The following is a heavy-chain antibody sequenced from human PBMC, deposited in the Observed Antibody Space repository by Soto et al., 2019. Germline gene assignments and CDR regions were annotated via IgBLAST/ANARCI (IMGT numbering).Heavy chain of an antibody. D-gene: IGHD6-19*01. Sequence: SETLSLTCLVSGYSISAGGYYWSWIRHHPGKGLEWIGSFYSSGSIIYNPSLRSRVSISGDTSSNQFSMSLTSVTAADTARYYCARMYSSGSGWFHPWGQGTLVTVSS. CDR2: FYSSGSI. CDR3: ARMYSSGSGWFHP. J-gene: IGHJ5*02. CDR1: GYSISAGGYY. V-gene: IGHV4-31*03.